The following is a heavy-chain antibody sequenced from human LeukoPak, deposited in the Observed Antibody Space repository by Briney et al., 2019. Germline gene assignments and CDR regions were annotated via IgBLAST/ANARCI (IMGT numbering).Heavy chain of an antibody. Sequence: EASVKVSCKASGYTLTNYALNWVRQAPGQGLEWTGWINTNTGNPTYAQGFTGRFVFSLDTSVNTAYLQISSLKAEDTAIYYCARVQGYCSTTSCYPHYWGQGTLVTVSS. D-gene: IGHD2-2*01. CDR3: ARVQGYCSTTSCYPHY. V-gene: IGHV7-4-1*02. J-gene: IGHJ4*02. CDR2: INTNTGNP. CDR1: GYTLTNYA.